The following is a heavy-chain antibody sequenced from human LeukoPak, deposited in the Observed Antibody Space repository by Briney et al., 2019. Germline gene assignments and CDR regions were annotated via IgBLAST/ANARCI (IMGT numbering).Heavy chain of an antibody. V-gene: IGHV3-66*01. CDR3: AVKYYFDS. J-gene: IGHJ4*02. CDR1: GISVSSNY. Sequence: PGGSLRLPCAASGISVSSNYMTWVRQTPGKGLAWVSVIYSGGTTYYADYVKGRFTISRDSSKNTLYLQMNSLRAEDTAVYFCAVKYYFDSWGQGTLVTVSS. CDR2: IYSGGTT.